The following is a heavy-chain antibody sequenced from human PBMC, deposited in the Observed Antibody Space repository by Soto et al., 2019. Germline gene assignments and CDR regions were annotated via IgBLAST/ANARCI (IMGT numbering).Heavy chain of an antibody. CDR2: INAANGNT. V-gene: IGHV1-3*01. CDR1: AYNFIDHS. J-gene: IGHJ5*02. D-gene: IGHD3-3*01. Sequence: ASVKVSCNASAYNFIDHSMHWLRQAPGQRREWMVWINAANGNTKTSQKFQGRVTSTRATTASTADMDQSSSRSEDAAAYYCARDQRRDYYFGGGYSEGFHLWGQGTVVTVSS. CDR3: ARDQRRDYYFGGGYSEGFHL.